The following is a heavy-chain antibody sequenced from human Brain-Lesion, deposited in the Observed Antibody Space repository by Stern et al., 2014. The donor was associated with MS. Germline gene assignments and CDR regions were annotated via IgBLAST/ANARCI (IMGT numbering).Heavy chain of an antibody. J-gene: IGHJ4*02. Sequence: VQLVQSGAEVKKTGSSVKVSCQASGHTFTNRYLHWVRQAPGQALEWMGWITPFTGNTNYAQNFQDRVTITMDRSMSTAYMDLSSLRSDDTAIYFCAEGGSYGFVYWGQGTLVTVSS. CDR1: GHTFTNRY. CDR2: ITPFTGNT. V-gene: IGHV1-45*02. CDR3: AEGGSYGFVY. D-gene: IGHD4-17*01.